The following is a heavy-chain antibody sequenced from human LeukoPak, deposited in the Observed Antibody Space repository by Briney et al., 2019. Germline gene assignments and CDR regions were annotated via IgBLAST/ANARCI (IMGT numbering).Heavy chain of an antibody. CDR1: GFTFSSYS. D-gene: IGHD6-13*01. V-gene: IGHV3-21*01. J-gene: IGHJ6*02. Sequence: GGSLRLSCAASGFTFSSYSMNWVRQAPGKGLEGVSSISSSSSYIYYADSVKGRFTNSRDNAKNSLYLQMNSLRAEDTAVYYCARDGYSSSSQYYYYYGMDVWGQGTTVTVSS. CDR3: ARDGYSSSSQYYYYYGMDV. CDR2: ISSSSSYI.